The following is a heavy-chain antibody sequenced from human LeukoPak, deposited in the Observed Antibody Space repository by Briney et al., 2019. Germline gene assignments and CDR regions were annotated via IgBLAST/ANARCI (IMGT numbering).Heavy chain of an antibody. CDR2: ISSSGSTT. J-gene: IGHJ6*04. Sequence: PGGSLRLSCAASGFTFSSYEMNWVRQAPGKGLEWVSYISSSGSTTYYADSVKGRFTISRDNAKNSLYLQMNSMRAEDTAVYYCAELGITMIGGVWGKGTKVTISS. CDR1: GFTFSSYE. V-gene: IGHV3-48*03. D-gene: IGHD3-10*02. CDR3: AELGITMIGGV.